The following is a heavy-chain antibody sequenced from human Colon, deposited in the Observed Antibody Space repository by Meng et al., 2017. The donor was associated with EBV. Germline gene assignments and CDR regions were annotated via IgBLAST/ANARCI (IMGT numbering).Heavy chain of an antibody. Sequence: LRGSGPGLVEPSGTLSLTCAVSGGSISTSDWWSWVRQPPGKGLEWIGEIYRGGGTNYNPSFKSRVTISVDTSNNHFSLKLSYVTAADTAVYYCARVRVIPAAVGFDYWGQGTLVTVSS. V-gene: IGHV4-4*02. CDR2: IYRGGGT. D-gene: IGHD2-2*01. CDR3: ARVRVIPAAVGFDY. J-gene: IGHJ4*02. CDR1: GGSISTSDW.